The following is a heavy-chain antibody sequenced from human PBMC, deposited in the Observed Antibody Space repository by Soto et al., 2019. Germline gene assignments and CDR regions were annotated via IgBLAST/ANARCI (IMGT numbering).Heavy chain of an antibody. J-gene: IGHJ6*02. CDR1: GFTFSSYG. CDR2: IWYDGSNK. Sequence: GGSLRLSCAASGFTFSSYGMHWVRQAPGKGLEWVAVIWYDGSNKYYADSVKGRFTISRDNSKNTLYLQMNSLRAEDTAVYYCARDLPVYYYYGMDVWGQGTTVTVYS. V-gene: IGHV3-33*01. CDR3: ARDLPVYYYYGMDV.